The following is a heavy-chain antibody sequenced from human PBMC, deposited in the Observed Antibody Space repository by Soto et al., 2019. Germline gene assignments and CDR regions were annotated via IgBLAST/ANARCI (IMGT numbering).Heavy chain of an antibody. V-gene: IGHV4-59*01. Sequence: SETLSLTCTVPGGSISSYYWSWIRQPPGKGLEWIGYIYYSGSTNYNPSLKSRVTISVDTSKNQFSLKLSSVTAADTAVYYCARYKHYYDSSGTDYYYYYYGMDVWGQGTTVTVSS. D-gene: IGHD3-22*01. CDR2: IYYSGST. CDR1: GGSISSYY. CDR3: ARYKHYYDSSGTDYYYYYYGMDV. J-gene: IGHJ6*02.